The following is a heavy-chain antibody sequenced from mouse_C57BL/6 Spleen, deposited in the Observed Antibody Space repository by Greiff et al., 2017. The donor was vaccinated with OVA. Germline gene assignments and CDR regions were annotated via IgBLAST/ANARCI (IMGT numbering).Heavy chain of an antibody. CDR2: INPNNGGT. CDR1: GYTFTDYY. Sequence: EVQLQQSGPELVKPGASVKISCKASGYTFTDYYMNWVKQSHGKSLEWIGDINPNNGGTSYNQKFKGKATLTVDRSSSTAYMELRSLTSEDSAVYYCARYDTTVNWYFDVWGTGTTVTVSS. D-gene: IGHD1-1*01. J-gene: IGHJ1*03. V-gene: IGHV1-26*01. CDR3: ARYDTTVNWYFDV.